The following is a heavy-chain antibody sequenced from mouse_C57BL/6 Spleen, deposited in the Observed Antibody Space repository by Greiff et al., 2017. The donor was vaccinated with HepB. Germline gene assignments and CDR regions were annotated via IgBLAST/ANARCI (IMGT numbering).Heavy chain of an antibody. J-gene: IGHJ4*01. CDR3: AREGRGAMDY. CDR1: GFTFSSYG. V-gene: IGHV5-6*01. CDR2: ISSGGSYT. Sequence: EVKLVESGGDLVKPGGSLKLSCAASGFTFSSYGMSWVRQTPDKRLEWVATISSGGSYTYYPDSVKGRFTISRDNAKNTLYLQMSSLKSEDTAMYYCAREGRGAMDYWGQGTSVTVSS.